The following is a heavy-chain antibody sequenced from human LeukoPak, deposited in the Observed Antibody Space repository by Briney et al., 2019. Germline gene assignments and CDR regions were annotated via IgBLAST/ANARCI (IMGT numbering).Heavy chain of an antibody. CDR2: INPNSGGT. D-gene: IGHD1-26*01. J-gene: IGHJ4*02. V-gene: IGHV1-2*02. CDR3: ARGSSGSSPHS. CDR1: GYTFIGDY. Sequence: ASVKVSCKASGYTFIGDYIHWVRQAPGQGLEWMGWINPNSGGTNYAQKFQGRVTMTRDTSISTAYMELSSLRSDDTAVYYCARGSSGSSPHSWGQGTLVTVSS.